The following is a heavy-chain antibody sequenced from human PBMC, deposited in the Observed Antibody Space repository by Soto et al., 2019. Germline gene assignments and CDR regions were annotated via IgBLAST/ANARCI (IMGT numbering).Heavy chain of an antibody. CDR1: GGSFSGYY. CDR2: INHSGST. Sequence: SETLSLTCAVYGGSFSGYYWSWIRQPPGKGLEWIGEINHSGSTNYNPSLKSRVTISVDTSKNQFSLKLSSVTAADTAVYYCARVAEREPDDAFDIWGQGTMVTVSS. CDR3: ARVAEREPDDAFDI. D-gene: IGHD1-1*01. J-gene: IGHJ3*02. V-gene: IGHV4-34*01.